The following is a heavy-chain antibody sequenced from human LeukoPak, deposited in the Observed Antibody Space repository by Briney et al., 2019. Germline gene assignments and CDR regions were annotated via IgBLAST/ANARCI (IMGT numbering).Heavy chain of an antibody. D-gene: IGHD2-2*01. CDR3: AKSPAAHAYYYYYCMDV. Sequence: GGSLRLSCAASGFTFSSYAMSWVRQAPGKGLEWVSAISGSGGSTYYADSVKGRFTISRDNSKNTLYLQMNSLRAEDTAVYYCAKSPAAHAYYYYYCMDVWGKGTTVTVSS. V-gene: IGHV3-23*01. J-gene: IGHJ6*03. CDR2: ISGSGGST. CDR1: GFTFSSYA.